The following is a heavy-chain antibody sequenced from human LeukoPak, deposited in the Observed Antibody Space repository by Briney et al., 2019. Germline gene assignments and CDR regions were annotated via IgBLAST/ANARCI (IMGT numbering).Heavy chain of an antibody. J-gene: IGHJ3*02. CDR3: TRLEPNDLWSADAFDI. D-gene: IGHD3-3*01. V-gene: IGHV3-21*01. CDR1: AFTLSSYC. Sequence: PGGTLRLSCAASAFTLSSYCMSWVRQPPGKGLEWVSSISSSGGSTYYANSVKGRFTISRDNAKNSLFLQMNSLRAEDTAVYYCTRLEPNDLWSADAFDIWGQGTMVTVSS. CDR2: ISSSGGST.